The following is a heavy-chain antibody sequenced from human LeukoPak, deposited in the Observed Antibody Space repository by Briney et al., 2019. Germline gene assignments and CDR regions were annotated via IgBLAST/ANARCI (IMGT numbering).Heavy chain of an antibody. CDR3: AREGVSYYGSRNDY. CDR1: GFTFSNYS. D-gene: IGHD3-10*01. CDR2: INWSGGST. V-gene: IGHV3-20*04. Sequence: GGSLRLSCAGSGFTFSNYSMNWVRQAPGKGLEWVSGINWSGGSTSYADSVKGRFTISRDNVKNSLYLQMNSLRAEDTALYYCAREGVSYYGSRNDYWGQGTLVTVSS. J-gene: IGHJ4*02.